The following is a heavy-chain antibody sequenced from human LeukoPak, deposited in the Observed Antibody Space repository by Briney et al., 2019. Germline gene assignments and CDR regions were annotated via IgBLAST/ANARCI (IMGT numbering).Heavy chain of an antibody. Sequence: ASVKVSCKASGGTFSSYAISWVRQAPGQGLEWMGGIIPIFGTANYAQKFQGRVTITTDGSTSTAYMELSSLRSEDTAVYYCALEWLSGAFDIWGQGTMVTVSS. CDR1: GGTFSSYA. D-gene: IGHD3-3*01. CDR3: ALEWLSGAFDI. V-gene: IGHV1-69*05. CDR2: IIPIFGTA. J-gene: IGHJ3*02.